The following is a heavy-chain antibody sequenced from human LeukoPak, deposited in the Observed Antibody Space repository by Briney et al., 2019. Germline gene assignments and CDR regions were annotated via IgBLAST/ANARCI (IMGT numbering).Heavy chain of an antibody. CDR1: GFTFSTYA. Sequence: GGSLRLSCAASGFTFSTYAMTWVRQAPGKGLEWVSLISGTGGSTYYADSGKGRFTISRYNSKNTLYLQMNSLRAEDTPVYSCAKLLSYYDSSQPYWGQGTLVTVSS. CDR3: AKLLSYYDSSQPY. J-gene: IGHJ4*02. CDR2: ISGTGGST. V-gene: IGHV3-23*01. D-gene: IGHD3-22*01.